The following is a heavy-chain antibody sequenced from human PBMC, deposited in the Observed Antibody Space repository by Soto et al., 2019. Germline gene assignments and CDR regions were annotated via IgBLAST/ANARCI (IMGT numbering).Heavy chain of an antibody. CDR3: TKDRRADWESYYYYAMVV. Sequence: QVQLVQSGAEVKKPGSSVKVSCKASGGTFSSFAISWVRQAPGQGLEWMGGITPIYGTANYAQKFQGRVTITSDVSTRTAYMGLSSLRSEDTTVYYCTKDRRADWESYYYYAMVVWGKGTTVTVSS. V-gene: IGHV1-69*01. CDR1: GGTFSSFA. CDR2: ITPIYGTA. D-gene: IGHD1-26*01. J-gene: IGHJ6*04.